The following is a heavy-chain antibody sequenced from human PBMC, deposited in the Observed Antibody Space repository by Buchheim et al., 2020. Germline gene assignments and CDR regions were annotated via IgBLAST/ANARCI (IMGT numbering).Heavy chain of an antibody. CDR3: ARHESGSYSRGLFDY. CDR2: MYYSGSA. V-gene: IGHV4-39*01. D-gene: IGHD1-26*01. CDR1: GASISSSGYY. J-gene: IGHJ4*02. Sequence: QLQLQESGPGLVKPSETLSLTCTVSGASISSSGYYWGWIRQSPGKGLEWIGSMYYSGSAYYNPSLKSRVIISVDTSKNQLSLKLSSVTAADTAVYYCARHESGSYSRGLFDYWGQGTL.